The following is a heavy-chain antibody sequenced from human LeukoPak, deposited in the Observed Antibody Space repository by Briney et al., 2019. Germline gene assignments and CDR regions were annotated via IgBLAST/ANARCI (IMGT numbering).Heavy chain of an antibody. J-gene: IGHJ4*02. Sequence: SETLSLTCTVSGGSISSYYWSWIRQPPGKGLEWIGYIYYSGSTNYNPSLKSRVTISVDTSKNQFSLKLSSVTAADTAVYYCARGRRGYGGKDQNYFDYWGQGTLVTVSS. CDR2: IYYSGST. CDR3: ARGRRGYGGKDQNYFDY. CDR1: GGSISSYY. V-gene: IGHV4-59*01. D-gene: IGHD4-23*01.